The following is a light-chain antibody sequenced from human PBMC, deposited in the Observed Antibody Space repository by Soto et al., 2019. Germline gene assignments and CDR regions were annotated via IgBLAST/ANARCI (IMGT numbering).Light chain of an antibody. Sequence: QSALTQPASMSGSPGQSITISCTGTSSDIGGYNYVSWYQQHPGKAPKPMIYDVSNWPSGVSNRFSGSKSGNTASLTISGLQAEDEADYYCSSYTSSSTVVFGGGTKLTVL. J-gene: IGLJ2*01. V-gene: IGLV2-14*03. CDR2: DVS. CDR1: SSDIGGYNY. CDR3: SSYTSSSTVV.